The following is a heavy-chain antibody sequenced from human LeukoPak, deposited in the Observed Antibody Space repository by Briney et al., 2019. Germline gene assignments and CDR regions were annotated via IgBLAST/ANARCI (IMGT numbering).Heavy chain of an antibody. CDR1: GGSFSGYY. Sequence: PSETLSLTCAVYGGSFSGYYWSWIRQPPAKGLEWIGEINHCGSTNYNPSLKSRVTISVDTSKNQFSLKLSSVTAADTAVYYCATRVVRGVINWWGQGTLVTVSS. D-gene: IGHD3-10*01. CDR3: ATRVVRGVINW. CDR2: INHCGST. J-gene: IGHJ4*02. V-gene: IGHV4-34*01.